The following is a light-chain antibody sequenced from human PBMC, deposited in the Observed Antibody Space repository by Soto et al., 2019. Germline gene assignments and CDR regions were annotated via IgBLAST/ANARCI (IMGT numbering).Light chain of an antibody. J-gene: IGKJ1*01. CDR3: QQYNNYWT. Sequence: DIQMTQSPSTLSASVGDRVTITCRASQSISYWLAWYQQKPGKAPNLLIYKASSLESGVPSRFSGSGSGTEFTLTISSLQPDYFATSYCQQYNNYWTFGQGTKVEIK. CDR2: KAS. V-gene: IGKV1-5*03. CDR1: QSISYW.